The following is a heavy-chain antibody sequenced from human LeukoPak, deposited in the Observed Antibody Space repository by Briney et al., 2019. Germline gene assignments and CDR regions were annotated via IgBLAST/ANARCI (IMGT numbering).Heavy chain of an antibody. CDR2: VSYSEST. V-gene: IGHV4-59*07. CDR3: ARVGEMGEIMD. D-gene: IGHD3-16*01. J-gene: IGHJ4*02. CDR1: GGSIRAYY. Sequence: KTSDTLSLTCTVSGGSIRAYYWSWIRQPPRKRLEWIGYVSYSESTNYNPSLKSRVTISIDTFKSKFSLNLSSVTAADTAVYYCARVGEMGEIMDWGQGTLVTVSS.